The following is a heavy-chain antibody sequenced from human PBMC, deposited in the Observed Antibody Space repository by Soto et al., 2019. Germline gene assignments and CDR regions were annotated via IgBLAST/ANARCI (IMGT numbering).Heavy chain of an antibody. CDR1: GFTFSSYW. CDR2: IKQDASEK. D-gene: IGHD1-26*01. V-gene: IGHV3-7*01. Sequence: EIQLVESGGGLVQPGGSLRLSCAASGFTFSSYWMSWVRQAPGKGLEWVANIKQDASEKYYVDSVRGRFTISRDNAKNSLYLQMNSLRAEDTAVYYCAREGRSGSYYFDYWGQGTLVTVSS. J-gene: IGHJ4*02. CDR3: AREGRSGSYYFDY.